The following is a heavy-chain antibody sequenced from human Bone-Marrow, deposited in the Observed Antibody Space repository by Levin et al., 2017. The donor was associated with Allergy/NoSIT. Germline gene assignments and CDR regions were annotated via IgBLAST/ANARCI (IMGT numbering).Heavy chain of an antibody. CDR1: GGSISSGDYY. V-gene: IGHV4-30-4*01. J-gene: IGHJ4*02. D-gene: IGHD2-2*01. CDR2: IYYSGST. CDR3: AREYCSSTSCYAYRYYFDY. Sequence: PSETLSLTCTVSGGSISSGDYYWSWIRQPPGKGLEWIGYIYYSGSTYYNPSLKSRVTISVDTSKNQFSLKLSSVTAADTAVYYCAREYCSSTSCYAYRYYFDYWGQGTLVTVSS.